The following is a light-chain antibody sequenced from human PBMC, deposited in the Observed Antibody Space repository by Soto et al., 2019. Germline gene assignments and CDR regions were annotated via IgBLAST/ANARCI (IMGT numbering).Light chain of an antibody. CDR3: QQYNNLRT. CDR1: QSVSSN. V-gene: IGKV3-15*01. CDR2: GAS. Sequence: EIVMTQSPATLSVSPGERATLSCRASQSVSSNLAWYQQKPGQAPRLLIYGASTRATGIPARFSGSGSGTEFTLTISSLQSEDFAVYYCQQYNNLRTCGQGTKV. J-gene: IGKJ1*01.